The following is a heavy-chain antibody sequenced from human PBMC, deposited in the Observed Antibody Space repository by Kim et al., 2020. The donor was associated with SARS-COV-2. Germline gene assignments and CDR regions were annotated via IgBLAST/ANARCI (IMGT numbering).Heavy chain of an antibody. J-gene: IGHJ4*02. Sequence: GGSLRLSCAASGFTFSSYSMNWVRQAPGKGLEWVSYISSSSSTIYYADSVKGRFTISRDNAKNSLYLQMNSLRDEDTAVYYCARGAYYDFWSGYYIPYYFDYWGQGTLVTVSS. CDR3: ARGAYYDFWSGYYIPYYFDY. CDR2: ISSSSSTI. CDR1: GFTFSSYS. D-gene: IGHD3-3*01. V-gene: IGHV3-48*02.